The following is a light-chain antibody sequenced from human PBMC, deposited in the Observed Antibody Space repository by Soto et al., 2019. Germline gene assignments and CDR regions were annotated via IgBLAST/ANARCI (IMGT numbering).Light chain of an antibody. CDR3: QHYYKWQLS. CDR2: AAS. CDR1: QNGENK. Sequence: EIVMTQSPPTLSVSPGERATLSSRASQNGENKLAWYQQRPGQSPRLLIYAASTRAPGVPARFSGSGSGTDFTLTISGLQYDDFALFYCQHYYKWQLSFGGGTKVEIK. V-gene: IGKV3-15*01. J-gene: IGKJ4*01.